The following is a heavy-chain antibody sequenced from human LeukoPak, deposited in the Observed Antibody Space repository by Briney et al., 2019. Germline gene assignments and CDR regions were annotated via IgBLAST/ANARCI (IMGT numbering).Heavy chain of an antibody. CDR2: ISGRGGSI. V-gene: IGHV3-23*01. CDR1: GFTFSSYA. D-gene: IGHD2-2*02. Sequence: PGGSLRLSCAASGFTFSSYAMSWVRQAPGKGLEWVSAISGRGGSIYYADSVKGRFTISRDNSKNTLYLQMNSLRAEDTAVYYCAKGAPVIVVVPAAIWGAFDIWGQGTMGTVSS. CDR3: AKGAPVIVVVPAAIWGAFDI. J-gene: IGHJ3*02.